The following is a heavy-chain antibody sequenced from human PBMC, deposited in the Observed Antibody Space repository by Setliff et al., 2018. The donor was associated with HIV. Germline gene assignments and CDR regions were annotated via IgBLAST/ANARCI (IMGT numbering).Heavy chain of an antibody. D-gene: IGHD1-26*01. Sequence: NPSETLSLTCIVSGGSITSSTYYWGWIRQPPGKGMEWIGSIYYTGSTDYNPSLKSRITISVDTSKNQFSLKLSSVTAADTALYYCARLSGPFDYWGQGTQVTVTS. V-gene: IGHV4-39*01. CDR2: IYYTGST. CDR3: ARLSGPFDY. CDR1: GGSITSSTYY. J-gene: IGHJ4*02.